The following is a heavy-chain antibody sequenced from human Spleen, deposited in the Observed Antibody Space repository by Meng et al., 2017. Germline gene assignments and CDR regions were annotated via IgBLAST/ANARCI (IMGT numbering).Heavy chain of an antibody. CDR2: INHSGST. D-gene: IGHD4-11*01. CDR3: ARGPTTMAHDFDY. V-gene: IGHV4-34*01. J-gene: IGHJ4*02. CDR1: GGSFSDYY. Sequence: VRRQQWGQVLCRPSEPLSLPCVVSGGSFSDYYWSWIRQPPGKGLEWIGEINHSGSTNYNPSLESRATISVDTSQNNLSLKLSSVTAADSAVYYCARGPTTMAHDFDYWGQGTLVTVSS.